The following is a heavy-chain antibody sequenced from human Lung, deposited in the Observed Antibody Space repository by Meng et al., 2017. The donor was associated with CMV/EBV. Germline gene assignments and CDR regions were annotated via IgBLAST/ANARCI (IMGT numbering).Heavy chain of an antibody. CDR1: GGSISSYY. D-gene: IGHD3-3*01. V-gene: IGHV4-59*01. CDR2: IYYSGSA. CDR3: ARVGLFLEWLELNAFDI. Sequence: SETXSLXXTVSGGSISSYYWSWIRQPPGKGLEWIGYIYYSGSANYNPSLKSRVTISVDTSKNQFSLKLSSVTAADTAVYYCARVGLFLEWLELNAFDIWGQGTXVTVSS. J-gene: IGHJ3*02.